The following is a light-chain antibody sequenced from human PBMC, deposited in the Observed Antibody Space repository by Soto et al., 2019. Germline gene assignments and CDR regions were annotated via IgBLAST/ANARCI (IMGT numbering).Light chain of an antibody. CDR3: QQRINWPQT. J-gene: IGKJ1*01. CDR1: QTISSY. Sequence: EIVLTQSPATLSLSPGERATLSCRASQTISSYLAWYQQKPGQAPRLLIYDASNRATGIPARFSGSGSRTDFTLTISSLEPEDFAVYYCQQRINWPQTFGQGTKVEIK. V-gene: IGKV3-11*01. CDR2: DAS.